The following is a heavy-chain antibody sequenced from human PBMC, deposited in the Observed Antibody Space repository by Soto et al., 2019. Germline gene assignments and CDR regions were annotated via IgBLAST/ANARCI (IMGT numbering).Heavy chain of an antibody. Sequence: PSETLSLTCTVSGGSISSYYWSWIRQPPGKGLEWIGYIYYSGSTNYNPSLKSRVTISVDTSKNQFSLKLSSVTAADTAVYYCARRYGGTLDDWAQGTLVTVSS. CDR3: ARRYGGTLDD. CDR1: GGSISSYY. V-gene: IGHV4-59*08. D-gene: IGHD4-17*01. J-gene: IGHJ4*02. CDR2: IYYSGST.